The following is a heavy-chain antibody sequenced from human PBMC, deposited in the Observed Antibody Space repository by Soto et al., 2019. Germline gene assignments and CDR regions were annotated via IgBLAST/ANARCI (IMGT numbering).Heavy chain of an antibody. CDR3: ARDSGSYTGHSVY. D-gene: IGHD1-26*01. V-gene: IGHV1-18*04. CDR1: GYSFTSYG. Sequence: ASVKVSCKASGYSFTSYGINWVRQAPGQGLEWVGWISAYNGNTNYAQKVQGRVAMTTDTSTRTAYMELWSLRSDDTAIYYCARDSGSYTGHSVYWGQGTLVTVSS. J-gene: IGHJ4*02. CDR2: ISAYNGNT.